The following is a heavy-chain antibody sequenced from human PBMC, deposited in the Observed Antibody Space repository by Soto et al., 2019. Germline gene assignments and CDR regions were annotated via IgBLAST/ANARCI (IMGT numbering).Heavy chain of an antibody. V-gene: IGHV3-30-3*01. CDR3: ARERGSSSWPYYYYYYGMDV. CDR2: ISYDGSNK. J-gene: IGHJ6*02. D-gene: IGHD6-13*01. Sequence: QVQLVESGGGVVQPGRSLRLSCAASGFTFSSYAMHWVRQAPGKGLEWVAVISYDGSNKYYADSVKGRFTISRDNSKNTLYLQMNSLRAEDTAVYYCARERGSSSWPYYYYYYGMDVWGQGTTVTVSS. CDR1: GFTFSSYA.